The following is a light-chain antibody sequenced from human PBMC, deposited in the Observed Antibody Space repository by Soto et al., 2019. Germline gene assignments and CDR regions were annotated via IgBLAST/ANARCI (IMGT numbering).Light chain of an antibody. CDR2: YTS. CDR1: RTVSTN. Sequence: DIVMTQSPATLSVSPGERVTLSCRASRTVSTNLAWYQQKPGQAPRLLIYYTSTRATGIPARFSGSGSDKEFTLTISSLQSEDSAVYYCQQYNNWPPGATFGPWNKVEIK. V-gene: IGKV3-15*01. J-gene: IGKJ3*01. CDR3: QQYNNWPPGAT.